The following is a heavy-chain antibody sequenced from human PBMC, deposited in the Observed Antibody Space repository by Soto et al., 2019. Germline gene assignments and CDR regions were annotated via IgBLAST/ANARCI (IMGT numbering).Heavy chain of an antibody. CDR1: GFTFSNYW. D-gene: IGHD6-19*01. Sequence: PGGSLRLSCEASGFTFSNYWMSWVRQAPGKGLEWVANIKQDGSDKYYVDSVKGRFTISRDNAKNSLYLQMNSLRAEDTAVYYCARGGDSSGWYLDFDYWGQGTLVTVSS. CDR2: IKQDGSDK. J-gene: IGHJ4*02. V-gene: IGHV3-7*01. CDR3: ARGGDSSGWYLDFDY.